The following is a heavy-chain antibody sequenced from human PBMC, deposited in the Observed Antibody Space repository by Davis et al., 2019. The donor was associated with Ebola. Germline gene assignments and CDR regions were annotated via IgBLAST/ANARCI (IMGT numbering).Heavy chain of an antibody. D-gene: IGHD6-19*01. CDR3: AKDLKGQWADNFDL. CDR1: GFTFSTYW. J-gene: IGHJ2*01. CDR2: INTDGDNT. V-gene: IGHV3-74*01. Sequence: GESLKISCAASGFTFSTYWMHWVRQLPGKGLVWVSRINTDGDNTSYADSVEGRFTVSRDNAKNTLYVQMNSLRAEDTGIYYCAKDLKGQWADNFDLWGRGTLVTVSS.